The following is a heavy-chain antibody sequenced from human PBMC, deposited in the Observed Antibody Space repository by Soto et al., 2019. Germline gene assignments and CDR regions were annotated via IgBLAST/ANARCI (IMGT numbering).Heavy chain of an antibody. J-gene: IGHJ5*02. D-gene: IGHD2-2*01. V-gene: IGHV1-46*01. Sequence: QVQLVQSGAEVKKPGASVKVSCKASGYTFTSYYMHWVRQAPGQGLDWMGIINPSGGSTSYAQKCQGRVTMTRDTSTSTVYMELSSLRSEDTAVYYCARDGRDIVLVPAGWFDPWGQGTLVTVSS. CDR2: INPSGGST. CDR1: GYTFTSYY. CDR3: ARDGRDIVLVPAGWFDP.